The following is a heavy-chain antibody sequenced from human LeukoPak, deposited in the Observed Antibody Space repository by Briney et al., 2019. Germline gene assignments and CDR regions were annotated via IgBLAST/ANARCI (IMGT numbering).Heavy chain of an antibody. CDR2: IYSGGST. J-gene: IGHJ4*02. CDR3: ARSQVYIEMAGSDY. D-gene: IGHD6-19*01. Sequence: PGGSLELLCASLGFTLKKYEMNLVPQAPGKGVEGVSVIYSGGSTYYADSVKGRFTISRDNSKNTLYLQMNSLRAEDTAVYYCARSQVYIEMAGSDYWGQGTLVTVSS. V-gene: IGHV3-66*01. CDR1: GFTLKKYE.